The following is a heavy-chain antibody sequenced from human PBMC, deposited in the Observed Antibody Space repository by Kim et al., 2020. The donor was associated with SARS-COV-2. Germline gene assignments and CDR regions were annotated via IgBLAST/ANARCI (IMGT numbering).Heavy chain of an antibody. J-gene: IGHJ6*02. D-gene: IGHD1-26*01. CDR3: ARGRSGSYSGGMDV. Sequence: VDSGKGRFTISRDNSKNTLYLQMNSLRAEDTAVYYCARGRSGSYSGGMDVWGQGTTVTVSS. V-gene: IGHV3-30*01.